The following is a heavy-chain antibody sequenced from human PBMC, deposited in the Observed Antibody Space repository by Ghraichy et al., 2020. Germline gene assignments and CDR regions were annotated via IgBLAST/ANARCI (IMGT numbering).Heavy chain of an antibody. Sequence: GGSLRLSCAASGFTFSIYVMSWVRQAPGKGLEWVSTISGSGGNTDYADSVKGRFTISRDNSKNTLYLQMNSLRAEDTAVYYCAKVKVVPLGAFDIWGQGIMVTVSS. CDR2: ISGSGGNT. D-gene: IGHD2-2*01. V-gene: IGHV3-23*01. CDR1: GFTFSIYV. J-gene: IGHJ3*02. CDR3: AKVKVVPLGAFDI.